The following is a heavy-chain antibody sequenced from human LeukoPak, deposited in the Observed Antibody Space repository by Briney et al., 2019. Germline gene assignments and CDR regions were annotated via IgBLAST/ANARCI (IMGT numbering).Heavy chain of an antibody. CDR2: INREGSST. CDR1: GLTFSSYW. CDR3: ASRDQSCSGDTCYPIDY. D-gene: IGHD2-15*01. Sequence: PGGSLRLSCAVSGLTFSSYWMHWVRQAPWKGLVWVSRINREGSSTSYADSVKGRFTISRDNAKNTLYLQMNSLRAEDTAVYYCASRDQSCSGDTCYPIDYWGQGTLVTVSS. J-gene: IGHJ4*02. V-gene: IGHV3-74*01.